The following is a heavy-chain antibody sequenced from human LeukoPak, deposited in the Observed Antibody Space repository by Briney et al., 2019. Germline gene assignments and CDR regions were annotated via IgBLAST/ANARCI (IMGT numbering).Heavy chain of an antibody. J-gene: IGHJ5*02. CDR3: ARHGNTVTGNWFDP. CDR2: TYYSGST. Sequence: SETLSLTCTVSGGSISSSSYYWGWIRQPPGKGLEWIGSTYYSGSTYYDPSLKSRVTISVDTSKNQFSLKLSSVTAADTAVYYCARHGNTVTGNWFDPWGQGTLVTVSS. V-gene: IGHV4-39*01. D-gene: IGHD4-17*01. CDR1: GGSISSSSYY.